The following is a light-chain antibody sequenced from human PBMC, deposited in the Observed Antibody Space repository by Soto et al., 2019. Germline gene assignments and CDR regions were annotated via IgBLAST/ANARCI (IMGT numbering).Light chain of an antibody. V-gene: IGKV3-15*01. Sequence: EIAVAQSPPPLAGSPGERATRSCRASQSVSSNLAWYQQKPGQAPRLLIYGASTRATGIPARFSGSGSGTEFTLTIGSLQSEDFAVYYCQQYNNWPSFGQGTKV. CDR3: QQYNNWPS. CDR2: GAS. J-gene: IGKJ1*01. CDR1: QSVSSN.